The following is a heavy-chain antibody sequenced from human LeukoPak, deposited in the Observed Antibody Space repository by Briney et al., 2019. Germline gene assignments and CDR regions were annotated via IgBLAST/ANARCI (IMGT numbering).Heavy chain of an antibody. CDR3: GRAQPYSPIN. J-gene: IGHJ4*02. D-gene: IGHD4-11*01. CDR2: LYTSGST. CDR1: GGSISSYY. Sequence: SETLSLTCTVSGGSISSYYWSWIRPPAGKGLEWIGRLYTSGSTNYNPSLKSRVTMSADTSKNQFSLKLSSVTDADTAVYYCGRAQPYSPINWGQGTLVTVSS. V-gene: IGHV4-4*07.